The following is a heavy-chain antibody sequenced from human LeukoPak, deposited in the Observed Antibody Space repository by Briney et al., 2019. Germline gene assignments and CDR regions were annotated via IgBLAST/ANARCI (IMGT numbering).Heavy chain of an antibody. D-gene: IGHD3-10*01. CDR1: GYTLTELS. Sequence: ASVKVSCKVSGYTLTELSMHWVRQAPGKGREWMGGFDPEDGETIYAQKFQGRVTMTEDTSTDTAYMELSSLRSEDTAVYYCATRGKYYYGSGSYYNGFDYWGQGTLVTVSS. CDR2: FDPEDGET. J-gene: IGHJ4*02. V-gene: IGHV1-24*01. CDR3: ATRGKYYYGSGSYYNGFDY.